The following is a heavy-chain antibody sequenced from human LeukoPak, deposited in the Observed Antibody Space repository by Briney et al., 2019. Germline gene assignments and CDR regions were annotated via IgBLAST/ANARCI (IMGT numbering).Heavy chain of an antibody. Sequence: ALVKGSCKTSGYTFTDNFLHCVRQTPGQELQWMGVINPVGGRRNYAQSFQGRVTMTRDTSTNKAYMELSNLGSDDTGVYYFARDQRGGTTGSSSEGFDVWGQGTMVTVSS. V-gene: IGHV1-46*01. D-gene: IGHD6-6*01. J-gene: IGHJ3*01. CDR2: INPVGGRR. CDR1: GYTFTDNF. CDR3: ARDQRGGTTGSSSEGFDV.